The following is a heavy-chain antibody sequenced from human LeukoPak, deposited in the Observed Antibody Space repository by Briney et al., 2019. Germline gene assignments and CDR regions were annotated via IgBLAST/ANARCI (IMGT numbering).Heavy chain of an antibody. CDR1: GFTFSDYY. CDR3: ARGIGSGWYRY. CDR2: IYSGGST. Sequence: GGSLRLSCAASGFTFSDYYMSWIRQAPGKGLEWVSVIYSGGSTYYADSVKGRFTISRDNSKNTLYLQMNSLRAEDTAVYYCARGIGSGWYRYWGQGTLVTVSS. V-gene: IGHV3-66*01. D-gene: IGHD6-19*01. J-gene: IGHJ4*02.